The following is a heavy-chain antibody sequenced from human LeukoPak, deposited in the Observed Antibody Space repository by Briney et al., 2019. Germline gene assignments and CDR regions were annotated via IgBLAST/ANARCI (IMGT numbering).Heavy chain of an antibody. CDR3: ARDTYYYDSSGYWADY. Sequence: SETLSLTCTVSSGSISTSNYYWGWVRQPPGKALEWIGNIFYSGSTYYSPSLKSRVTISLDTSRNQFSLKLNSVTAADTAVYYCARDTYYYDSSGYWADYWGQGTLVTVSS. J-gene: IGHJ4*02. CDR1: SGSISTSNYY. CDR2: IFYSGST. D-gene: IGHD3-22*01. V-gene: IGHV4-39*07.